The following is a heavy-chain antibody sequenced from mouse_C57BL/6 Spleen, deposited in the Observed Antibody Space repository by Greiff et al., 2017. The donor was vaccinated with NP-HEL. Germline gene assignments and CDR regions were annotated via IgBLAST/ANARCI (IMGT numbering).Heavy chain of an antibody. CDR1: GFTFSDYG. V-gene: IGHV5-17*01. D-gene: IGHD1-1*01. CDR3: ARPGYYGSSYKAWFAY. Sequence: EVKLQESGGGLVKPGGSLKLSCAASGFTFSDYGMHWVRQAPEKGLEWVAYISSGSSTIYYADTVKGRFTISRDNAKNTLFLQMTSLRSEDTAMYYCARPGYYGSSYKAWFAYWGQGTLVTVSA. J-gene: IGHJ3*01. CDR2: ISSGSSTI.